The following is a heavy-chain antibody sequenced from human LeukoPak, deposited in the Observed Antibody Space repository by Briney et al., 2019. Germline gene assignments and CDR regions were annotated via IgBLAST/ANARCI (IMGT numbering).Heavy chain of an antibody. Sequence: GGSLRLSCAASGFTVSSNYMSWVRQAPGKGLEWVSVIYSGGSTYYADSVKGRFTISRDNSKNTLYLQMNSLRAEDTAVYYCARDYYYDSSGYYDWGQGTLVTVSS. J-gene: IGHJ4*02. V-gene: IGHV3-66*01. CDR3: ARDYYYDSSGYYD. CDR2: IYSGGST. CDR1: GFTVSSNY. D-gene: IGHD3-22*01.